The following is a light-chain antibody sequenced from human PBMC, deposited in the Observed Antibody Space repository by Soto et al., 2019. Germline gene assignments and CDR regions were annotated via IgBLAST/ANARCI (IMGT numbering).Light chain of an antibody. Sequence: SYELTQPPSVSVAPGQTARITCGGDNIGSRNVHWYQQRPGQAPVVVVHDNDDRPSGIPERFSGSNSGNTATLTISRVEAGDEAEYHCQIWDSSSDQPGLFGTGTKV. J-gene: IGLJ1*01. CDR3: QIWDSSSDQPGL. CDR1: NIGSRN. V-gene: IGLV3-21*02. CDR2: DND.